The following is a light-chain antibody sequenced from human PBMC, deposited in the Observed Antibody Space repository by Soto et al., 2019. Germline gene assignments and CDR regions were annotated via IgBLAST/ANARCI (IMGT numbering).Light chain of an antibody. Sequence: DIQMTQSPSSLSASVGDRVTITCRASQSISSYLNWYQQKPGKAPKLLIYAASCLQSGVPSRFSGSGSGTDFTLTISSLQPEDFATYYCQQSYSTYPWTFGQGTKLEIK. J-gene: IGKJ2*02. V-gene: IGKV1-39*01. CDR3: QQSYSTYPWT. CDR1: QSISSY. CDR2: AAS.